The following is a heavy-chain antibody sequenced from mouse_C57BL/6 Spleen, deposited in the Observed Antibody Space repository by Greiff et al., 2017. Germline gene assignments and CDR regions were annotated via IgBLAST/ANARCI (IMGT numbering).Heavy chain of an antibody. D-gene: IGHD1-1*01. J-gene: IGHJ1*03. CDR3: ARGPTVATGYFDV. V-gene: IGHV1-54*01. CDR2: INPGSGGT. CDR1: GYAFTNYL. Sequence: QVQLQQSGAELVRPGTSVKVSCKASGYAFTNYLIEWVKQRPGQGLEWIGVINPGSGGTNYNEKFKGKATLTADKSSSTAYMQLSSLTSEDSAVYFCARGPTVATGYFDVWGTGTTVTVSS.